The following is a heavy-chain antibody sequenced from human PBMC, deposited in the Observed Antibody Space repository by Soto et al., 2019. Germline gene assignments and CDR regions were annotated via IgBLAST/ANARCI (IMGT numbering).Heavy chain of an antibody. CDR3: AGWCDYLSGFYVK. J-gene: IGHJ4*02. CDR1: TDSMTTPY. Sequence: PSENVSLTCNVSTDSMTTPYWSWIRQPAGKGLEWIGRVYGAGHTNYNPSLTARLTMSIDTFKKQFFLRMTSLTSAASAVYFCAGWCDYLSGFYVKWGQGILVTVSS. D-gene: IGHD3-3*01. V-gene: IGHV4-4*07. CDR2: VYGAGHT.